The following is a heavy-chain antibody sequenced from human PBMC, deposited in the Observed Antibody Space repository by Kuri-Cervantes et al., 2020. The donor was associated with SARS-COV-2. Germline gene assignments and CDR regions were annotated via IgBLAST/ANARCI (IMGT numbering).Heavy chain of an antibody. Sequence: GGSLRLSCAASGFTFSSYSMNWVRQAPGKGLEWVSSISSSSSYIYYADSVKGRFTISRDNAKNSLYLQMNSLRAEDTAVYYCARFSSLPVVTAIREYYYYYYGMDVWGQGTTVTVSS. CDR1: GFTFSSYS. CDR2: ISSSSSYI. CDR3: ARFSSLPVVTAIREYYYYYYGMDV. J-gene: IGHJ6*02. V-gene: IGHV3-21*01. D-gene: IGHD2-21*02.